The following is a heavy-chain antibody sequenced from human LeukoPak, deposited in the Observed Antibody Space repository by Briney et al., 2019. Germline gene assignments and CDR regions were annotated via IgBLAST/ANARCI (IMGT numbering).Heavy chain of an antibody. CDR2: IRYDGSNK. J-gene: IGHJ4*02. CDR1: GFIFNTYV. Sequence: GGSLRLSCAASGFIFNTYVMHWVRQAPGKGLEWLAFIRYDGSNKNYADSVKGRFTISRDNTKNSLYLQMNSLRAEDTAVYYCAKDPWKDYYGSGTCDYWGQGTLVTVSS. CDR3: AKDPWKDYYGSGTCDY. D-gene: IGHD3-10*01. V-gene: IGHV3-30*02.